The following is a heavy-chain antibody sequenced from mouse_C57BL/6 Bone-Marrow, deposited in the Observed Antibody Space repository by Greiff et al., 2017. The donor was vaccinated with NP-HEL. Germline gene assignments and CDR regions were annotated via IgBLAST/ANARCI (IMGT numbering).Heavy chain of an antibody. V-gene: IGHV1-80*01. D-gene: IGHD1-1*01. J-gene: IGHJ1*03. CDR3: ARNYGSSWYFDV. CDR1: GYAFSSYW. Sequence: QVQLKESGAELVKPGASVKMSCKASGYAFSSYWMNWVKQRPGKGLEWIGQFYPGDGDTNYNGKFKGKATLTADKSSSTVYMQLSSLTSEDSAVYFCARNYGSSWYFDVWGTGTTVTVSS. CDR2: FYPGDGDT.